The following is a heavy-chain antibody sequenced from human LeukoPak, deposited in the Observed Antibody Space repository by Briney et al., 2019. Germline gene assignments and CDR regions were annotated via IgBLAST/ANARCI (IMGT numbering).Heavy chain of an antibody. CDR3: VRDRGYSTFDY. Sequence: GGSLRLSCAASGFVFGHSWMSWVRQAPGKGLEWVANINLDGSEINYLDSLTGRLTISRDNAKDSLYLQMNGLRAEYTAVYFCVRDRGYSTFDYWGQGTLVTVSS. CDR2: INLDGSEI. J-gene: IGHJ4*02. D-gene: IGHD3-22*01. V-gene: IGHV3-7*03. CDR1: GFVFGHSW.